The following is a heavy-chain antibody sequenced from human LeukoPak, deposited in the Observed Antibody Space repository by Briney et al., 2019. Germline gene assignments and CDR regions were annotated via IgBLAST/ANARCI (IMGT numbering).Heavy chain of an antibody. CDR1: GFTFSSYA. J-gene: IGHJ4*02. V-gene: IGHV3-30-3*01. Sequence: GRSLRLSCAASGFTFSSYAMHWVRQAPGKGLEWVAVISYDGSNKYYADSVKGRFTISRDNSKNTLYLQMNSLRAEDTAVYYCARGPGRRIAVAGTYFDYWGQGTLVTVSS. D-gene: IGHD6-19*01. CDR3: ARGPGRRIAVAGTYFDY. CDR2: ISYDGSNK.